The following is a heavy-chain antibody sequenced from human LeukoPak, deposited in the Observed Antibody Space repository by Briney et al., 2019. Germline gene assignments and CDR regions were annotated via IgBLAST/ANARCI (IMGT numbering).Heavy chain of an antibody. V-gene: IGHV3-30*02. CDR3: AKDRKSGSKKVCYFDY. CDR1: GFTFSSYG. CDR2: IRYDGSNK. D-gene: IGHD1-26*01. Sequence: QPGGSLRLSCAASGFTFSSYGMHWVRQAPGKGLEWVAFIRYDGSNKYYADSVKGRFTISRDNSKNTLYLQMNSLRAEDTAVYYCAKDRKSGSKKVCYFDYWGQGTLITVSS. J-gene: IGHJ4*02.